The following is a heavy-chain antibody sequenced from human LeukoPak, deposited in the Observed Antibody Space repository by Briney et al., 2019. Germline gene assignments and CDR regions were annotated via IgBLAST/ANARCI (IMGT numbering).Heavy chain of an antibody. CDR1: GYTFTGYY. V-gene: IGHV1-2*02. J-gene: IGHJ5*02. CDR2: INTNSGGK. CDR3: ARRYCSSTSCYINWFDP. D-gene: IGHD2-2*02. Sequence: GASVKVSCKASGYTFTGYYMHWVRQAPGQGLEWMGWINTNSGGKNYAQKFQGRVTMTRDTSISTAYMELSRLRSDDTAVYYCARRYCSSTSCYINWFDPWGQGTLVTVSS.